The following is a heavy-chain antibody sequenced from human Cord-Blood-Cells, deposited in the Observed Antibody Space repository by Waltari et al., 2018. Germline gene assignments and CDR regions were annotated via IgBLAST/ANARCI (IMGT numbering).Heavy chain of an antibody. CDR1: GYTLTSYH. V-gene: IGHV1-8*03. J-gene: IGHJ3*02. Sequence: QVQLVQSGAEVKKPVASAKVSCKASGYTLTSYHINCVRQATGQGLEWMGWMNPNSGNTGYAQKFQGRVTITRNTSISTAYMELSSLRSEDTAVYYCAWGTTVTEDSAFDIWGQGTMVTVSS. D-gene: IGHD4-4*01. CDR2: MNPNSGNT. CDR3: AWGTTVTEDSAFDI.